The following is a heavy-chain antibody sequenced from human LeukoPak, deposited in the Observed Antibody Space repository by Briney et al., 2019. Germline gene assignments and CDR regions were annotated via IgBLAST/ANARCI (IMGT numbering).Heavy chain of an antibody. J-gene: IGHJ4*02. V-gene: IGHV3-74*03. CDR3: VRDRVGPDY. D-gene: IGHD1-26*01. CDR2: HTDDATT. Sequence: GGSLRLSCAASGFTFSSAWMHWVRQAPGTGLVWVSRHTDDATTTYADSVRGRFTISRDNAKNILYLQMNSLRAEDTAVYYCVRDRVGPDYWGQGTLVTVSS. CDR1: GFTFSSAW.